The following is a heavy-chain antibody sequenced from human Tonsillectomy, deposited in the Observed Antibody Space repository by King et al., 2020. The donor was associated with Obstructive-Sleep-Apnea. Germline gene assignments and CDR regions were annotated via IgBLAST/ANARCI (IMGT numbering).Heavy chain of an antibody. CDR3: ARASGVWAYFDY. CDR2: ILPGDFDT. V-gene: IGHV5-51*01. CDR1: GYSFTSYW. J-gene: IGHJ4*02. Sequence: VQLVESGAEVKKPGESLKISCKGSGYSFTSYWIGWVRQMPGKSLEGMGIILPGDFDTRYSPSFQGQVTISADKSISTAYLQWSSLKASHTAMYYCARASGVWAYFDYWGQGTLVTVSS. D-gene: IGHD7-27*01.